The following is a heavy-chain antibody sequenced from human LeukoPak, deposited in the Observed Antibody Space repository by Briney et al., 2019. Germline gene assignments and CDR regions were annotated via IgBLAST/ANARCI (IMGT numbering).Heavy chain of an antibody. Sequence: PSETLSLTCTVSGGSISSYYWSWIRQPPGKGLEWIGYIYYSGSTNYNPSLKSRVTISVDTSKNQFSPKLSSVTAADTAVYYCARVIAVAGGEFDYWGQGTLVTVSS. D-gene: IGHD6-19*01. V-gene: IGHV4-59*01. CDR1: GGSISSYY. J-gene: IGHJ4*02. CDR2: IYYSGST. CDR3: ARVIAVAGGEFDY.